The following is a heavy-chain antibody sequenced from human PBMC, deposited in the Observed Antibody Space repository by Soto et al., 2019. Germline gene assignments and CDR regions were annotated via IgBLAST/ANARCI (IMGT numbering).Heavy chain of an antibody. CDR1: GGTFSSYA. CDR3: ARGVDFWGGYYTGPAYYYYYYGVDV. V-gene: IGHV1-69*13. CDR2: IIPIFGTA. Sequence: AXSVKVSCKASGGTFSSYAISWVRQAPGQGLEWMGGIIPIFGTANYAQKFQGRVTITADESTSTAYMELSSLRSEDTAVYYCARGVDFWGGYYTGPAYYYYYYGVDVWGQGTTVTVSS. J-gene: IGHJ6*02. D-gene: IGHD3-3*01.